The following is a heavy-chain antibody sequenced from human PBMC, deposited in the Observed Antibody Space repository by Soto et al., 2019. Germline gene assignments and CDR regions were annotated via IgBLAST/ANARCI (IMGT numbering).Heavy chain of an antibody. J-gene: IGHJ4*02. CDR3: TTDWRHYDFWSGYDLDY. CDR1: DFTFSNAW. CDR2: IKSKTDGGTT. Sequence: PGGSLRLSCAASDFTFSNAWMSWVRQAPGKGLEWVGRIKSKTDGGTTDYAAPVKGRFTISRDDSKNTLYLQMNSLKTEDTAVYYCTTDWRHYDFWSGYDLDYWGQGTLVTVSS. D-gene: IGHD3-3*01. V-gene: IGHV3-15*01.